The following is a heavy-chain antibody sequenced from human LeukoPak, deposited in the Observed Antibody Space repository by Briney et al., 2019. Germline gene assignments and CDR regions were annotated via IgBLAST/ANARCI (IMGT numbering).Heavy chain of an antibody. CDR2: IYTSGST. D-gene: IGHD3-16*02. V-gene: IGHV4-4*07. CDR1: GGSISSYY. CDR3: ARDSNYDYVWGSYRYYFDY. Sequence: SETLSLTCTVSGGSISSYYWSWIRQPAGKGLEWIGRIYTSGSTNYNPSLKSRVTMSVDTSKNQFSLKLSSVTAADTAAYYCARDSNYDYVWGSYRYYFDYWGQGTLVTVSS. J-gene: IGHJ4*02.